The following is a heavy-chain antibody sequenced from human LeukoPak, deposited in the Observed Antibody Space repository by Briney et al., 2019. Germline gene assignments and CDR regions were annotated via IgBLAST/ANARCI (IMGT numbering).Heavy chain of an antibody. Sequence: GGSLRLSCAASGFTFSRYSLNWVRQAPGKGLEWVSSISSGGSYIHYVDSVKGRFTISRDNAKNSLYLQMNSLRAEDTAVYYCARNMVPKGREGFDYWGQGTLVTVSS. CDR3: ARNMVPKGREGFDY. CDR1: GFTFSRYS. CDR2: ISSGGSYI. V-gene: IGHV3-21*01. D-gene: IGHD4/OR15-4a*01. J-gene: IGHJ4*02.